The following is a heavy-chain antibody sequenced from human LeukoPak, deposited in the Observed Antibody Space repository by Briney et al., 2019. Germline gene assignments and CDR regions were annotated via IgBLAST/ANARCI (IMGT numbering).Heavy chain of an antibody. CDR3: ARAYSGSFYEAFDF. J-gene: IGHJ3*01. D-gene: IGHD1-26*01. Sequence: GGSLRLSCAASRFTFSTHGMHWVRQAPGKGLEWVAVISYHGSNKHYADSVKGRFTISRDNSKNSLYLQMHILRPEDTAVYYCARAYSGSFYEAFDFWGQGTMVTVSS. CDR1: RFTFSTHG. CDR2: ISYHGSNK. V-gene: IGHV3-30-3*01.